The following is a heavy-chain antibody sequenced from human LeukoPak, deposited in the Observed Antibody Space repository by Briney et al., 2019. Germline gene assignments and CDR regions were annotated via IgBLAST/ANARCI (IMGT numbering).Heavy chain of an antibody. J-gene: IGHJ4*02. V-gene: IGHV5-10-1*01. D-gene: IGHD2-2*01. Sequence: GESLKISCKGSGYSFTSYWISWVRQMPGKGLEWMGRIDPSDSYTNYSPSFQGHVTISADKSISTAYLQWSSLKASDTAMDYCARHSTPYCSSTSCYHGGLGYWGQGTLVTVSS. CDR3: ARHSTPYCSSTSCYHGGLGY. CDR1: GYSFTSYW. CDR2: IDPSDSYT.